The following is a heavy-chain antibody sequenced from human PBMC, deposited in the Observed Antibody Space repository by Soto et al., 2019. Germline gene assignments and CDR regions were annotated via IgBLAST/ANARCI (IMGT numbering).Heavy chain of an antibody. Sequence: EVQLLESGGGLVQPGGSLRLSCAASGFTFSSYAMSWVRQAPGKGLEWVSAISGRGGSTYYADSVKGRFTISRDNSKNTRYLQMNSLRAEDTAVYYCAKGVTYFDWLLSFRLEDVWGQGTTVTVSS. CDR1: GFTFSSYA. J-gene: IGHJ6*02. D-gene: IGHD3-9*01. CDR3: AKGVTYFDWLLSFRLEDV. CDR2: ISGRGGST. V-gene: IGHV3-23*01.